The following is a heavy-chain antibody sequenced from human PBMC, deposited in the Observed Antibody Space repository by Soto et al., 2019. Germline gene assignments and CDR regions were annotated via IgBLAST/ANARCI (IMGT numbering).Heavy chain of an antibody. CDR3: VKGGAYCYNDCTRSY. CDR2: IGLSNSDT. CDR1: GFSFKTYG. V-gene: IGHV3-23*01. J-gene: IGHJ4*02. D-gene: IGHD2-21*01. Sequence: EVQLLESGGGLVQPGGSLRLSCADSGFSFKTYGMTWVRQAPGKGLEGVAHIGLSNSDTYYADSVKGRFTISRDNSKNMVYLQMNSLRDANTAVYYCVKGGAYCYNDCTRSYWGRGTLVTDSS.